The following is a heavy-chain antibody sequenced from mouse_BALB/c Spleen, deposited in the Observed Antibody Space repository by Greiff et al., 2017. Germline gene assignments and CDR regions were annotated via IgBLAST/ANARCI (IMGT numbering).Heavy chain of an antibody. D-gene: IGHD2-13*01. J-gene: IGHJ4*01. Sequence: DVMLVESGGGLVKPGGSLKLSCAASGFTFSSYTMSWVRQTPEKRLEWVATISSGGSYTYYPDSVKGRFTISRDNAKNTLYLQMSSLKSEDTAMYYCTREVNYAMDYWGQGTSVTVSS. CDR2: ISSGGSYT. V-gene: IGHV5-6-4*01. CDR1: GFTFSSYT. CDR3: TREVNYAMDY.